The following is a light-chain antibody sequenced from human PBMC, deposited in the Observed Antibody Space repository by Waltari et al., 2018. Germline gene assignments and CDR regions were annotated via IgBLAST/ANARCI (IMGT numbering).Light chain of an antibody. J-gene: IGKJ1*01. Sequence: EIVLTQSPGTLSLSPGERATLSCWASQSVGTFLAWYQQKPGQAPRLLIYGASSRATGIPDRFSGSGSGTDFSLTINRLEPEDFAVYYCQHYVRLPATFGQGTKVEI. CDR1: QSVGTF. V-gene: IGKV3-20*01. CDR3: QHYVRLPAT. CDR2: GAS.